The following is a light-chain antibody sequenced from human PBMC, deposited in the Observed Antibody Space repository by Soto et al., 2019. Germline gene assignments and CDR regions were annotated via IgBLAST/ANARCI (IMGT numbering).Light chain of an antibody. CDR1: QRISIW. Sequence: DIQMTQSPSTLSASVGDRVTITCRASQRISIWWAWYQQKPGKAPKFLIYDASTLKSGVPSRFSGSGSGTEFTLTISSLQPDDFATYYCQQYHSYSPYTFGQGTKLEIK. J-gene: IGKJ2*01. CDR2: DAS. CDR3: QQYHSYSPYT. V-gene: IGKV1-5*01.